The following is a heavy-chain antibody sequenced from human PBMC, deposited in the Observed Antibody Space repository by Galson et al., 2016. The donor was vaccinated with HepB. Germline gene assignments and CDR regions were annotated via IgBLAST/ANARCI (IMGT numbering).Heavy chain of an antibody. Sequence: SLRLSCAASGFNFNSYSMDWVRQSPGGGLEWVAVISFDGGSAYYADSVRGRFTISRDNSKSTLYLQMNSLRAEDTAVYYCARDRGGTYSNCFDYWGQGTMVTVSS. V-gene: IGHV3-30*04. J-gene: IGHJ4*02. CDR3: ARDRGGTYSNCFDY. CDR1: GFNFNSYS. D-gene: IGHD1-26*01. CDR2: ISFDGGSA.